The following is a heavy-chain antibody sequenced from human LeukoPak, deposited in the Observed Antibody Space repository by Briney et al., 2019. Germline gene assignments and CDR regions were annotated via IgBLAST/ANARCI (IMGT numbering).Heavy chain of an antibody. V-gene: IGHV1-69*13. Sequence: SVKVSCTASGGTFSSYAISWVRQAPGQGLEWIGGIIPIFGTANYAQKFQGRVTITADESTSTAYMELSSLRSEDTAVYYCASCPGPCYYCHGMDVWGQGTTVTVSS. CDR2: IIPIFGTA. J-gene: IGHJ6*02. CDR3: ASCPGPCYYCHGMDV. CDR1: GGTFSSYA.